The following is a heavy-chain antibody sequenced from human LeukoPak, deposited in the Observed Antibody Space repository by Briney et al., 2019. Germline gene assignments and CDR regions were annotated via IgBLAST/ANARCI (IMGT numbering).Heavy chain of an antibody. CDR3: ANGGFGLTSDV. Sequence: ASVKVSCKASGYIFTNYDINWVRQATGQGLEWMGWMNPNSDNTGYAQKFQGRVTMTRNTSISTAYMELSSLRSEDTAVYYCANGGFGLTSDVWGQGTTVTVSS. CDR1: GYIFTNYD. CDR2: MNPNSDNT. V-gene: IGHV1-8*01. J-gene: IGHJ6*02. D-gene: IGHD3-10*01.